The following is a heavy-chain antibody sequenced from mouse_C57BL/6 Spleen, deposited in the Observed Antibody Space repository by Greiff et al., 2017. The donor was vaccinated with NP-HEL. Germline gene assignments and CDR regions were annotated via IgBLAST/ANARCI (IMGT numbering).Heavy chain of an antibody. J-gene: IGHJ3*01. Sequence: QVQLQQPGAELVKPGASVKMSCKASGYTFTSYWITWVKQRPGQGLEWIGDIYPGSGSTNYNEKFKSKATLPVDTSSSTAYMQLSSLTSEDSAVYYCARGGYDVEAWFAYWGQGTLVTVSA. CDR3: ARGGYDVEAWFAY. CDR2: IYPGSGST. CDR1: GYTFTSYW. V-gene: IGHV1-55*01. D-gene: IGHD2-2*01.